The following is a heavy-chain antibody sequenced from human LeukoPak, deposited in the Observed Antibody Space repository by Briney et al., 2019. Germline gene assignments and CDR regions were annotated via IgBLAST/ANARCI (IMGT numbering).Heavy chain of an antibody. Sequence: PSETLSLTCTVSGGSISSYYWSWIRQPPGKGLEWIGYIYYSGSTNYNPSLKSRVTISVDTSKNQFSLKLSSVTAADTAVYYCAREGITGTPDYWGQGTLVTVSS. CDR3: AREGITGTPDY. V-gene: IGHV4-59*01. D-gene: IGHD1-20*01. J-gene: IGHJ4*02. CDR2: IYYSGST. CDR1: GGSISSYY.